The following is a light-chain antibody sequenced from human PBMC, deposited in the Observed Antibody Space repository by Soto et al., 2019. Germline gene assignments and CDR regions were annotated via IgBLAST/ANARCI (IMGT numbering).Light chain of an antibody. V-gene: IGLV2-14*01. CDR3: SSYAAGSIYV. Sequence: QSALTQPASVSGSPGQSITISCTGTSSDVGYYSYVSWFQQHPGKAPKLMISEVVNRPSGVSIRFSGSKSGDTASLTITGLQAEDEADYYCSSYAAGSIYVFGTGTKLTVL. J-gene: IGLJ1*01. CDR1: SSDVGYYSY. CDR2: EVV.